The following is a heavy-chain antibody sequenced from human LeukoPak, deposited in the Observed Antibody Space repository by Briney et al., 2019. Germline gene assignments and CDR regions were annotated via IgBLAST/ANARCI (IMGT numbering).Heavy chain of an antibody. CDR1: GFTFSSNA. J-gene: IGHJ4*02. D-gene: IGHD4-17*01. V-gene: IGHV3-23*01. Sequence: GGSLRLSCAASGFTFSSNAMSWVRQAPGKGLEWVSAISGSGGSTYYADSVKGRFTISRDNSKNTLYLQMNSLRAEDTAVYYCARGLNYGGYGDYWGQGTLVTVYS. CDR2: ISGSGGST. CDR3: ARGLNYGGYGDY.